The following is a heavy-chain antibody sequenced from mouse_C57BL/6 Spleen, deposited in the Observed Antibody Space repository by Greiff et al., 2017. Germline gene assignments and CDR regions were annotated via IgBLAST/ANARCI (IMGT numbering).Heavy chain of an antibody. J-gene: IGHJ1*03. CDR3: TRNLDWYFDV. D-gene: IGHD2-10*02. Sequence: EVQRVESGGGLVQPGGSMKLSCAASGFTFSDAWMDWVRQSPEKGLEWVAEIRNKANNHATYYAESVKGRFTISRDDSKSSVYLQMNSLRAEDTGIYYCTRNLDWYFDVWGTGTTVTVSS. CDR2: IRNKANNHAT. V-gene: IGHV6-6*01. CDR1: GFTFSDAW.